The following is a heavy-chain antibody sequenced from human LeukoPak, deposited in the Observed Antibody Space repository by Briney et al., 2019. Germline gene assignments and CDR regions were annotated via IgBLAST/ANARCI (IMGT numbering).Heavy chain of an antibody. V-gene: IGHV3-7*01. Sequence: PGGSLRLSCVASGFTFSRYWVSWVRQAPGKGLEWVASIKDDGSVKNYVDSVEGRFTISRDNAKNSLSLQMISLRVEDTAVYYCAREAWWGQGTLVSVSP. J-gene: IGHJ4*02. CDR1: GFTFSRYW. CDR3: AREAW. CDR2: IKDDGSVK.